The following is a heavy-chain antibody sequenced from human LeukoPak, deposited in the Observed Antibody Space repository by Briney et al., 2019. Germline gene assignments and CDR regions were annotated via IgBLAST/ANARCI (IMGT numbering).Heavy chain of an antibody. J-gene: IGHJ4*02. CDR3: ARGSSSWPFDY. CDR1: GGSFSGYY. V-gene: IGHV4-34*01. D-gene: IGHD6-13*01. Sequence: SETLSLTCAVYGGSFSGYYWSWIRQPPGKGLEWIGEINHSGSTNYNPSLKSRVTISVDTSKNQFSLKLSSVTAADPAVYYCARGSSSWPFDYWGQGTLVTVSS. CDR2: INHSGST.